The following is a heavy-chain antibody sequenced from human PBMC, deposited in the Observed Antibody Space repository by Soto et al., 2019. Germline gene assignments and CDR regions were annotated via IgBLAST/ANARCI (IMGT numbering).Heavy chain of an antibody. D-gene: IGHD6-13*01. CDR1: GFTFTSSA. CDR3: AARKGRGEGSSWYDY. CDR2: IVVGSGNT. Sequence: GXXVKVSCKASGFTFTSSAMQRVRQARGQRLEWIGWIVVGSGNTNYAQKFQERVTITRDMSTSTAYMELSSLRSEDTAVYYCAARKGRGEGSSWYDYWGQGTLVTVSS. J-gene: IGHJ4*02. V-gene: IGHV1-58*02.